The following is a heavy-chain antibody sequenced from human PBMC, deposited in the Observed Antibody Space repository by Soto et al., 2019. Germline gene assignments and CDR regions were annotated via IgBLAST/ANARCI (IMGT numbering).Heavy chain of an antibody. J-gene: IGHJ6*02. CDR3: ARSHGSSTSLEIYYYYYYGMDV. CDR2: IIPISGTA. Sequence: QVQLVQSGAEVKKPGSSVKVSCKASGGTFSSYAISWLRQATGQGLEWMGGIIPISGTANYAQKFQGRVTLTADESASTAYMELSSLRSEATAVYYCARSHGSSTSLEIYYYYYYGMDVWGQGTTVTVSS. CDR1: GGTFSSYA. D-gene: IGHD2-2*01. V-gene: IGHV1-69*01.